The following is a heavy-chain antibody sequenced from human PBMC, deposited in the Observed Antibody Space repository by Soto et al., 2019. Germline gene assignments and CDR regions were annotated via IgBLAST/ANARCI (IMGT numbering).Heavy chain of an antibody. CDR3: ARCSIDNSADGLSLKY. D-gene: IGHD4-4*01. Sequence: QVQLVQSGAEVKRPGASVKVSCKASGYTFTGYAFSWVRQAPGQGLEWMGWISAYSGHTVYSQKFQDRVTMTTDPSTTTTYLEVRSLGSDDTAVYYCARCSIDNSADGLSLKYWGQGTLVTVS. CDR1: GYTFTGYA. V-gene: IGHV1-18*01. CDR2: ISAYSGHT. J-gene: IGHJ1*01.